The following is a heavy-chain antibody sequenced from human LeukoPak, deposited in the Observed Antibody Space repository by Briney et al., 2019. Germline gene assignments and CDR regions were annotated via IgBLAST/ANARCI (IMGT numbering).Heavy chain of an antibody. CDR2: ISGNSGDI. J-gene: IGHJ4*02. Sequence: GGSLRLSCAASGFSFSDSYMAWVRQAPGKGLEWLSYISGNSGDINYADSVKGRFTISRDNAKNSLYLQMNSLRVEDTAVYYCARDPRTVRIWGQGTLVTVSS. CDR3: ARDPRTVRI. CDR1: GFSFSDSY. V-gene: IGHV3-11*06. D-gene: IGHD1-1*01.